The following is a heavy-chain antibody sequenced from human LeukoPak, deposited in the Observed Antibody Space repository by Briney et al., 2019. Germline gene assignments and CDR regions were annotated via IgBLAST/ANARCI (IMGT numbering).Heavy chain of an antibody. J-gene: IGHJ5*02. V-gene: IGHV4-34*01. Sequence: PSETLSLTCAVYGGSLNGHYWSWIRHSPGKGLEWIGEGDDSGGTKFNPSLKSRVSISADTSKNQFSLKLISMTAADTAVYYCAKNGQSGFSFDPWGQGTLVTVSS. CDR2: GDDSGGT. D-gene: IGHD3-3*01. CDR3: AKNGQSGFSFDP. CDR1: GGSLNGHY.